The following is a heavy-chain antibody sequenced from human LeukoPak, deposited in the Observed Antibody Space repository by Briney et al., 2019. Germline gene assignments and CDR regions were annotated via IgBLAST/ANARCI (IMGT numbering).Heavy chain of an antibody. CDR2: THTSGRT. V-gene: IGHV4-4*07. Sequence: PSETLSLTCTVPGGSISSYYWSWIRQPAGKGLEFVGRTHTSGRTDYNPSLRGRPTMSLDTSQNQFSLRLTSVTAADTAVYYCAREGFFGNSSEEYYFDYWGQGTLVTVSS. CDR3: AREGFFGNSSEEYYFDY. CDR1: GGSISSYY. D-gene: IGHD4-23*01. J-gene: IGHJ4*02.